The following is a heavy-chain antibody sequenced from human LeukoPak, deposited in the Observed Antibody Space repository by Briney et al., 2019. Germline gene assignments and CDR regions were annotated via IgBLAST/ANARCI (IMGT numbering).Heavy chain of an antibody. CDR2: IKQEGSEK. J-gene: IGHJ3*02. V-gene: IGHV3-7*04. D-gene: IGHD6-19*01. CDR3: ARASSGWFFNDAFDI. Sequence: GGSLRLSCAASGFTLSSYWMSWVRQAPGKRLEWVANIKQEGSEKYYVASVKGRFTIFRDNAKNSLYMQMNSLRAEDTAVYYCARASSGWFFNDAFDIWGQGTMVTVSS. CDR1: GFTLSSYW.